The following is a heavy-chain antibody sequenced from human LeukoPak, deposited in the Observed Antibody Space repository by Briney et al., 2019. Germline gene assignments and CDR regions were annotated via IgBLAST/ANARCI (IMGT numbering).Heavy chain of an antibody. Sequence: GGSLRLSCAASGFTFSSYSMNWVRQAPGKGLEWISYISSGSSIIYYADSVKGRFTISRDNAKNSLYLQMNSLRAEDTAVYYCARGFGTFDYWGQGTLVSVSS. CDR1: GFTFSSYS. D-gene: IGHD3-10*01. CDR2: ISSGSSII. CDR3: ARGFGTFDY. J-gene: IGHJ4*02. V-gene: IGHV3-48*04.